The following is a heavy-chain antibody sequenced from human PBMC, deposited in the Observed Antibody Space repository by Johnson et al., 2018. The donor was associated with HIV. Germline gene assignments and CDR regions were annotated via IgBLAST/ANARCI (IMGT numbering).Heavy chain of an antibody. Sequence: QVQLVESGGGVVQPGRSLRLSCAASGFTFSSYGMTWVRQAPGKGLEWVAVISYDGSNKYYADSVKGRFTISRDNSKNTLYLQMNSLRAEDTAVYYCARGMYYNFWSGYGIRWDAFDIWGQGTMVTVSS. CDR2: ISYDGSNK. D-gene: IGHD3-3*01. V-gene: IGHV3-30*03. CDR1: GFTFSSYG. J-gene: IGHJ3*02. CDR3: ARGMYYNFWSGYGIRWDAFDI.